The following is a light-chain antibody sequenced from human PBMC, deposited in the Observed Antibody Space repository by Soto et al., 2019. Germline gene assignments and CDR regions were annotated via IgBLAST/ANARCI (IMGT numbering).Light chain of an antibody. CDR2: AAS. CDR1: QSISSY. CDR3: QQSYGTPPT. V-gene: IGKV1-39*01. Sequence: DIQMTQSPSSLSASVGDRVTITCRASQSISSYLNWYQQKPGKAPKLLIYAASSLQSGVPSRFSGSGSGTDFTLTISSLQPEDFATYCCQQSYGTPPTFGQGTKVDI. J-gene: IGKJ1*01.